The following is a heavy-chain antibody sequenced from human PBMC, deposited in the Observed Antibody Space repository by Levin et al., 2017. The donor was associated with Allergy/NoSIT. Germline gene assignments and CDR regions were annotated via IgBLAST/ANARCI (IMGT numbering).Heavy chain of an antibody. D-gene: IGHD4-23*01. CDR1: GFTFSAYD. V-gene: IGHV3-23*01. CDR3: AKVPKTYGGIPVVFDI. CDR2: IRGSGDNT. J-gene: IGHJ3*02. Sequence: GGSLRLSCAASGFTFSAYDMSWVRQAPGKGPEWVSVIRGSGDNTHYADSVKGRFTVSRDNSRNTLYLQMNSLRAEDTAVYYCAKVPKTYGGIPVVFDIWGQGTMVTVSS.